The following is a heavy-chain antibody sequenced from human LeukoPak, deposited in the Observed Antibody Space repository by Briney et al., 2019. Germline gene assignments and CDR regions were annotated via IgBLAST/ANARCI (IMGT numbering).Heavy chain of an antibody. D-gene: IGHD3-22*01. Sequence: ASVKVSCKASGGTFSSYAISWVRQAPGQGLEWMGRIIPILGIANYAQKFQGRVTNTADKSTSTAYMELNSLRSEDTAVYYCARLHYYDSSGYYPHFYYYYGMDVWGQGTTVTVSS. J-gene: IGHJ6*02. V-gene: IGHV1-69*04. CDR2: IIPILGIA. CDR3: ARLHYYDSSGYYPHFYYYYGMDV. CDR1: GGTFSSYA.